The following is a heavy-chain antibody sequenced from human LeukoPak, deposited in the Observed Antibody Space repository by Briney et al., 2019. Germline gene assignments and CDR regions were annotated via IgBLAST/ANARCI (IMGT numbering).Heavy chain of an antibody. CDR2: INHSGST. D-gene: IGHD3-10*01. V-gene: IGHV4-34*01. CDR1: VGSFSGYY. Sequence: KPSETLSLTCAVYVGSFSGYYWSWIRQPPGKGLEWIGEINHSGSTNYNPSLKSRVTTSVDPSKNQVSLKLSSVTAADTAVYYCARGRPDTMVRGVVDPWGQGTLVTVSS. CDR3: ARGRPDTMVRGVVDP. J-gene: IGHJ5*02.